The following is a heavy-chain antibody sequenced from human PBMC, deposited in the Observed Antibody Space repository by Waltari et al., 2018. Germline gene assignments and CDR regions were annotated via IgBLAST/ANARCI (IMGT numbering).Heavy chain of an antibody. CDR2: INHSGST. V-gene: IGHV4-34*01. CDR1: GGSFSGYY. CDR3: ARGLDSMTASLGY. J-gene: IGHJ4*02. D-gene: IGHD3-9*01. Sequence: QVQLQQGGAGLLTPSETLSPPCAVYGGSFSGYYWSWIRHPPGKGLEWIGEINHSGSTTYNPSLKSRVTISVDTSKKNFSLNLSSVTAADTAVYYCARGLDSMTASLGYWGQGTLVTVSS.